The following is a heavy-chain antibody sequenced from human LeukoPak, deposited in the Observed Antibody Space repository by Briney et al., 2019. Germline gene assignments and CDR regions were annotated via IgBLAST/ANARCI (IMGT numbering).Heavy chain of an antibody. V-gene: IGHV3-23*01. CDR2: LTGSGST. CDR3: AKMKGWRLYDYCMDV. Sequence: GGSLRLSCVASGFAFSSFAMSWVRQAPGKGLEWVSGLTGSGSTYHADSVKGRFTISRDNSKNTLSLQMNSLRAENTAVYYCAKMKGWRLYDYCMDVWGKGTTVTVSS. CDR1: GFAFSSFA. J-gene: IGHJ6*03. D-gene: IGHD2-15*01.